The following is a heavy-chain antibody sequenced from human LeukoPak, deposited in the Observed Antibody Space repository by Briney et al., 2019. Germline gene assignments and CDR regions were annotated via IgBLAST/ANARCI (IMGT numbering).Heavy chain of an antibody. CDR2: IYYSGST. V-gene: IGHV4-59*08. CDR3: ARLWADYSNYFFDY. CDR1: GGSISSYY. D-gene: IGHD4-11*01. J-gene: IGHJ4*02. Sequence: SETLSLTCTVSGGSISSYYWSWIRQPPGKGLGWIGYIYYSGSTNYNPSLKSRVTISVDTSKNQFSLKLSSVTAADTAVYYCARLWADYSNYFFDYWGQGTLVTVSS.